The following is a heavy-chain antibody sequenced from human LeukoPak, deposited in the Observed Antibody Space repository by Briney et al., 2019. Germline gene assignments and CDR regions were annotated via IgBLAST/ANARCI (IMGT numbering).Heavy chain of an antibody. D-gene: IGHD3-9*01. V-gene: IGHV4-38-2*02. J-gene: IGHJ5*02. CDR2: IYHSGST. CDR3: ARDRDYDILTGYHNNWFDP. CDR1: GYSISSGYY. Sequence: SETLSLTCTVSGYSISSGYYWGWIRQPPGKGLEWIGSIYHSGSTYYNPSLKSRVTISVDTFKNQFSLKLSSVTAADMAVYYCARDRDYDILTGYHNNWFDPWGQGTLVTVSS.